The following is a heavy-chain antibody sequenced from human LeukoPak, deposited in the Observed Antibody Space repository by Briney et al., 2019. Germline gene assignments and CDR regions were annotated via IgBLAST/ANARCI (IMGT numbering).Heavy chain of an antibody. J-gene: IGHJ4*02. Sequence: KAGGSLRLSCAASGFTVNTYAMSWVRQAPGKGLEWVAYINSGSTIYYADSMKGRFTISRDNAKNSLYLQMNSLRAEDTAVYYCARLGWDLLAKYFDYWGQGTLVTVSS. V-gene: IGHV3-11*01. D-gene: IGHD2-21*01. CDR2: INSGSTI. CDR3: ARLGWDLLAKYFDY. CDR1: GFTVNTYA.